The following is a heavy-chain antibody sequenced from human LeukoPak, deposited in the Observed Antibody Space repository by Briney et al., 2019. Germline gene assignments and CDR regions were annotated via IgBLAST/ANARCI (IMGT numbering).Heavy chain of an antibody. J-gene: IGHJ4*01. V-gene: IGHV4-59*08. CDR3: ARHRDYYDT. D-gene: IGHD3-22*01. Sequence: SETLSLTCTVSGASINNNFWTWSRQPPGKGLEWIGYIYSSGSANYNPSLKSRVIISGDTSKNQISLNLTSVTAADTAVYFCARHRDYYDTWGHGTLVTVSS. CDR2: IYSSGSA. CDR1: GASINNNF.